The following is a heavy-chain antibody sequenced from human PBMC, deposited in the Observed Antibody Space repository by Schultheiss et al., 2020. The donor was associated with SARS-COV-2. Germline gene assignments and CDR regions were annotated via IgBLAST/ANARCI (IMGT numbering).Heavy chain of an antibody. J-gene: IGHJ4*02. V-gene: IGHV4-4*02. CDR3: ARYCSGGSCNVGLDS. Sequence: SETLSLTCAVSGGSISSSNWWSWVRQPPGKGLEWIGEIYHSGSTNYNPSLKSRVTISVDTSKNQFSLRLSSVTAADTAVYYCARYCSGGSCNVGLDSWGQGTLVTVSS. CDR1: GGSISSSNW. D-gene: IGHD2-15*01. CDR2: IYHSGST.